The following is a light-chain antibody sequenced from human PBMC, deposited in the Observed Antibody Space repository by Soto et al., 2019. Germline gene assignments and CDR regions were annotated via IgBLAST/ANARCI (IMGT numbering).Light chain of an antibody. V-gene: IGLV2-8*01. CDR1: SSDVGGYNY. Sequence: QSVLTQPPSASGSPGKSVTISCTGTSSDVGGYNYVSWYQQHPGKAPKVMIYEVSKRPSGVPDRFSGSKSGNTASLTVSGLQAEDEADYYCSSYVGSSNCVVFGGGTQLTVL. CDR3: SSYVGSSNCVV. J-gene: IGLJ2*01. CDR2: EVS.